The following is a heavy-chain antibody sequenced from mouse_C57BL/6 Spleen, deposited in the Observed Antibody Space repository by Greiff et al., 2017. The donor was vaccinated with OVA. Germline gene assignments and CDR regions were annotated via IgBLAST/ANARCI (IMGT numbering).Heavy chain of an antibody. CDR3: ARGDYDYDNAMDY. V-gene: IGHV1-80*01. CDR2: IYPGDGDT. J-gene: IGHJ4*01. CDR1: GYAFSSYW. D-gene: IGHD2-4*01. Sequence: QVQLQQSGAELVKPGASVKISCKASGYAFSSYWMNWVKQRPGKGLEWIGQIYPGDGDTNYNGKFKGKAPLTDKKSSSTAYMQLSSLTSEDSAVYFCARGDYDYDNAMDYWGQGTSVTVSS.